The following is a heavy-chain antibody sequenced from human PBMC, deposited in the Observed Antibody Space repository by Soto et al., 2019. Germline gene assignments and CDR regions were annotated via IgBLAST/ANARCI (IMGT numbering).Heavy chain of an antibody. V-gene: IGHV1-69*13. Sequence: VASVKVSCKASGYTFTGYYMHWVRQAPGQGLEWMGGIIPIFGTANYAQKFQGRVTITADESTSTAYMELSSLRSEDTAVYYCAREFRYSNDYYGMDVWGQGTTVTVSS. CDR1: GYTFTGYY. J-gene: IGHJ6*02. D-gene: IGHD6-13*01. CDR3: AREFRYSNDYYGMDV. CDR2: IIPIFGTA.